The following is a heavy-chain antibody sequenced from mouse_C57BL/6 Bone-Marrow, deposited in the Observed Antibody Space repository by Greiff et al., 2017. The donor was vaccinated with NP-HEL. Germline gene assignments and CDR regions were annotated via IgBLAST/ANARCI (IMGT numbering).Heavy chain of an antibody. D-gene: IGHD1-1*01. V-gene: IGHV1-54*01. CDR2: INPGSGGT. Sequence: QVQLQQSGAELVRPGTSVKVSCKASGYAFTNYLIEWVKQRPGQGLEWIGVINPGSGGTNYNEKFKRKATLTADKSSSTAYMQLSSLTSEDSAVYFCAALYYGAAMDYWGQGTSVTVSS. CDR1: GYAFTNYL. CDR3: AALYYGAAMDY. J-gene: IGHJ4*01.